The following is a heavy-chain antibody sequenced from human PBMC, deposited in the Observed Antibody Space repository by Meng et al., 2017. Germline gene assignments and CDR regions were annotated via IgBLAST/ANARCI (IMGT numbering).Heavy chain of an antibody. D-gene: IGHD5-18*01. J-gene: IGHJ4*03. CDR2: INPNSGGT. CDR3: ARDLDGYSYDLNYFDY. V-gene: IGHV1-2*06. CDR1: GYTFTGYY. Sequence: ASVMVSCKASGYTFTGYYMHWVRQAPGQGLEWMGRINPNSGGTNYAQKFQGRVTMTRDTSISTAYMELSRLRSDDTAVYYCARDLDGYSYDLNYFDYWGQGTTVTVSS.